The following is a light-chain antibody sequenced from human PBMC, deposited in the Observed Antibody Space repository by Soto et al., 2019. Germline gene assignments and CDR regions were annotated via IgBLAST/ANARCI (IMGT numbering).Light chain of an antibody. CDR2: GAS. V-gene: IGKV3-15*01. Sequence: IVMTQSPATLSVSPGXRVTLSCRASQSVRNNLAWYQQKPGQAPRLLIFGASTRATGTPARFSGSGSGTEFTLTISSLQSEDFAVYYCQHYNEWPPWTFGQGTKADIK. CDR3: QHYNEWPPWT. CDR1: QSVRNN. J-gene: IGKJ1*01.